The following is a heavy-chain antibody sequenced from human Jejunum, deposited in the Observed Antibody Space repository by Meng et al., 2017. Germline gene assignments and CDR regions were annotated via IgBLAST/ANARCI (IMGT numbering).Heavy chain of an antibody. V-gene: IGHV3-43D*03. J-gene: IGHJ4*02. CDR2: INWDGVTT. CDR1: GFTFDDYA. Sequence: GGSLRLSCAASGFTFDDYAMHWVRQAPGKGLEWVSLINWDGVTTYYADSVKGRFTISRDNSKNFLYLQMNSLRTEDTVLYFCAKAGTTLMVNYFDYWGQGTVVTVSS. CDR3: AKAGTTLMVNYFDY. D-gene: IGHD4-17*01.